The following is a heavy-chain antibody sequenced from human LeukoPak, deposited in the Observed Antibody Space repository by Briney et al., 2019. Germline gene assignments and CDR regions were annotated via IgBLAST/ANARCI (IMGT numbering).Heavy chain of an antibody. CDR3: ARDGSYYGSGSYDY. CDR2: IWYDGSNK. CDR1: GFTFSSYG. Sequence: GGSLRLSCAASGFTFSSYGMHWVRQAPGKGLEWVAVIWYDGSNKYYADSVKGRFTISRDNSKNTLYLQMNSLRAEDTAVYYCARDGSYYGSGSYDYWGQGTLVTVSS. D-gene: IGHD3-10*01. V-gene: IGHV3-33*01. J-gene: IGHJ4*02.